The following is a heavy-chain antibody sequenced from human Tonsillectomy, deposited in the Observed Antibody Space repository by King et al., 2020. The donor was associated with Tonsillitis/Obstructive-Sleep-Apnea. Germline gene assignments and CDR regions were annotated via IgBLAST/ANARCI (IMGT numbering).Heavy chain of an antibody. CDR3: ARVGYYESYQTLDY. D-gene: IGHD3-3*01. Sequence: QLVQSGAEVKQPGASVKVTCEASGYTFTMYGVSWVRQAPGQGLEWMGWISPYNGNTEYAQRLQGRVTMTTDTSTRTAHLELRSLRSDDTAVYFCARVGYYESYQTLDYWGQGTLVTVSS. CDR1: GYTFTMYG. V-gene: IGHV1-18*01. CDR2: ISPYNGNT. J-gene: IGHJ4*02.